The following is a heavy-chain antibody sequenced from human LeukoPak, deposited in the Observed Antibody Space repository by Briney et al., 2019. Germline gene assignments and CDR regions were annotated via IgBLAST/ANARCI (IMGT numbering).Heavy chain of an antibody. CDR3: ARVGAAYGSGSSNWFDP. V-gene: IGHV3-33*01. Sequence: GRSLRLSCAASGFTFSSYGMHWVRQAPAKGLEWVAVIWYDGSNKYYADSVKGRFTISRDNSKNTLYLQMNSLRAEDTAVYYCARVGAAYGSGSSNWFDPWGQGTLVTVSS. J-gene: IGHJ5*02. D-gene: IGHD3-10*01. CDR2: IWYDGSNK. CDR1: GFTFSSYG.